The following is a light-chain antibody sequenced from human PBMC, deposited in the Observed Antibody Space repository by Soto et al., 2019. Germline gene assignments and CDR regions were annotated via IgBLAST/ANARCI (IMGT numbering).Light chain of an antibody. V-gene: IGKV3-11*01. Sequence: EIVLTQSPATLSLSPGERATLSCRASQSVSSYLAWYQQKPGQAPRLLIYYASNRATGIPARFSGSGSGTDFTLPLSSLEPEDFAVYYCQHRANWWTFGQGTKVDIK. CDR3: QHRANWWT. CDR1: QSVSSY. CDR2: YAS. J-gene: IGKJ1*01.